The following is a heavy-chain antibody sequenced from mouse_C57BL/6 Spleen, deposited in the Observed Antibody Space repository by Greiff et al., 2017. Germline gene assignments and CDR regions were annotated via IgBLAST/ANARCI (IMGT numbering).Heavy chain of an antibody. Sequence: VQLQQPGAELVMPGASVKLSCKASGYTFTSYWMHWVKQRPGQFLEWIGEIDPSDSYTNYNQKFKGKSTLTVDKSSSTAYMQLSSLTSEDSAVYYCASSTMITTPFAYWGQGTLVTVSA. D-gene: IGHD2-4*01. V-gene: IGHV1-69*01. J-gene: IGHJ3*01. CDR2: IDPSDSYT. CDR1: GYTFTSYW. CDR3: ASSTMITTPFAY.